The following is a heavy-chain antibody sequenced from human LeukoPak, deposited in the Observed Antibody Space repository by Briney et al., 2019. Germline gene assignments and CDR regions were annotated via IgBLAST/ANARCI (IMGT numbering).Heavy chain of an antibody. V-gene: IGHV4-34*01. CDR3: ARIANYYGSGTKLDY. Sequence: MASETLSLTCAVYGGSFSGCYWSWIRQPPGKGLEWIGEINHSGSTNYNPSLKSRVTISVDTSKNQFSLKLSSVTAADTAVYYCARIANYYGSGTKLDYWGQGTLVTVSS. CDR1: GGSFSGCY. J-gene: IGHJ4*02. D-gene: IGHD3-10*01. CDR2: INHSGST.